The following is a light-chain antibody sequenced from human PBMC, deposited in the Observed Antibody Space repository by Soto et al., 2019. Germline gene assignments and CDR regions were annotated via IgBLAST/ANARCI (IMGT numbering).Light chain of an antibody. J-gene: IGKJ1*01. CDR2: DAS. Sequence: HVTHSPAFVSASIGDRVTITFRASQDISNYLNWYQQKPGKAPKLLIYDASNLETGVPARFSGSGSGTDFTLTISSLEPEDFAVYYSQQPSNWPRPFGQGTKVAIK. CDR1: QDISNY. V-gene: IGKV1-33*01. CDR3: QQPSNWPRP.